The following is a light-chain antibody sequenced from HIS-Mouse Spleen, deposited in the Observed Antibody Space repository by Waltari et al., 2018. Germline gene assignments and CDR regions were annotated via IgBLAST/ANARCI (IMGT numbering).Light chain of an antibody. CDR1: QNISSY. Sequence: DIQMTQSPSSLSASVGDRVTITCRASQNISSYLNLYKQKPGKAPKLLIYAASRLQSGVPSRFSGSGSGTDFTLTISSLQPEDFATYYCQQSYSTPITFGQGTRLEIK. CDR3: QQSYSTPIT. V-gene: IGKV1-39*01. J-gene: IGKJ5*01. CDR2: AAS.